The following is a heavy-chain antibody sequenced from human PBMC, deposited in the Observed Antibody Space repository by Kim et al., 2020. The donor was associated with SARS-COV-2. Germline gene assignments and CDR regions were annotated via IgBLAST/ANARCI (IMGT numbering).Heavy chain of an antibody. CDR2: ISSDGSIT. CDR3: ARGPYHTYYYDT. J-gene: IGHJ4*02. CDR1: GFSFSYYW. V-gene: IGHV3-74*01. D-gene: IGHD3-22*01. Sequence: GGSLRLSCAASGFSFSYYWMHWVRQAPGERLVWVSRISSDGSITTYADSVKGRFTISRDNAKNTLSLQMNSLRAEDTAVYCCARGPYHTYYYDTWGQGTLVTVSS.